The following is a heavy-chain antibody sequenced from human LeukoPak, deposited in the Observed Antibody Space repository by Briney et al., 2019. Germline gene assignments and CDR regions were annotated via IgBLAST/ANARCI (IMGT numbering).Heavy chain of an antibody. D-gene: IGHD2-21*02. J-gene: IGHJ4*02. V-gene: IGHV3-23*01. CDR1: GFTFSSYT. CDR3: ARGVRNIVVVTAIPYFDY. Sequence: GGSLRLSCAASGFTFSSYTMSWVRQAPGKGLEWVSAISGSGGNTYYADSVKGRFTISRDNSKNTLYLQMNSLRAEDTAVYYCARGVRNIVVVTAIPYFDYWGQGTLVTVSS. CDR2: ISGSGGNT.